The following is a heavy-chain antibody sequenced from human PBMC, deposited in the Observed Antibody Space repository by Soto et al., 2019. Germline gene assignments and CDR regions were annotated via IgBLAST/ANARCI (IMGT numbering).Heavy chain of an antibody. CDR2: MNPNSGNT. CDR3: ARRGYCTNGVCYSRYYYYYYMDV. V-gene: IGHV1-8*01. D-gene: IGHD2-8*01. Sequence: QVQLVQSGAEVKKPGASVKVSCKASGYTFTSYDINWVRQATGQGLEWMGWMNPNSGNTGYAQKLQGRVTMTRNTSISKAYMELSSLRSEDTAEYYCARRGYCTNGVCYSRYYYYYYMDVWGKGTTVTVSS. CDR1: GYTFTSYD. J-gene: IGHJ6*03.